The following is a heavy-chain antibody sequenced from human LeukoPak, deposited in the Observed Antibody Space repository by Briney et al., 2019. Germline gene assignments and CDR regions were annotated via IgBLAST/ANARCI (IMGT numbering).Heavy chain of an antibody. CDR1: GLTFSNYA. CDR3: AKAGSHSYFER. CDR2: ISPSDST. J-gene: IGHJ4*02. V-gene: IGHV3-23*01. D-gene: IGHD1-26*01. Sequence: GGSLRLSCAASGLTFSNYAMNWVRPAPGKGLAWVSAISPSDSTYYADSVKGRFTISRDNSKNTLYLQMNSLRAEDTAVYYWAKAGSHSYFERWGQGTLVTVSS.